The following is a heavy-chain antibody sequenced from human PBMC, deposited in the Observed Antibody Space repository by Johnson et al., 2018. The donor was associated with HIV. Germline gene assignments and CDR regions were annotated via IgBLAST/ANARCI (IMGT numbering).Heavy chain of an antibody. Sequence: VQLVESGGGVVRPGGSLRLSCAASGFTFDDYGMSWVRQAPGQGLEWVSGINWSSGNIDYADSVKGRFTISRDNSKNTLYLQMNSLRAEDTAVYYCARDAVTPIWGQGTMVTVSS. CDR1: GFTFDDYG. D-gene: IGHD4-17*01. J-gene: IGHJ3*02. CDR2: INWSSGNI. CDR3: ARDAVTPI. V-gene: IGHV3-20*04.